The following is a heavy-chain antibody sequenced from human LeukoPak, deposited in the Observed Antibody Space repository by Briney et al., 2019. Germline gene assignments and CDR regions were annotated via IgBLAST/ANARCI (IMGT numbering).Heavy chain of an antibody. CDR1: GGSFSGYY. CDR3: VRREPHGDYGGKIRYYYYMDV. V-gene: IGHV4-34*01. J-gene: IGHJ6*03. D-gene: IGHD4-23*01. Sequence: SETLSLTCAVYGGSFSGYYWSWIRQPPGKGLEWIGEINHSGNTNPNPSLKSRVTMSVDTSKNQFSLKLSSLTAADTAMYYCVRREPHGDYGGKIRYYYYMDVWGKGTTITISS. CDR2: INHSGNT.